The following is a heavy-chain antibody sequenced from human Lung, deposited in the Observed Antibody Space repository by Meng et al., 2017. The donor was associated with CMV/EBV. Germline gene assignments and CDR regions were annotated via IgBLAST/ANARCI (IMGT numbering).Heavy chain of an antibody. Sequence: QLQEPGPGLVKPSGTLSLTCFVSGGSISSSYWWTWVRQSPGKGLEWIGEMYHSGTTNYNPSLKSRVTISMGKSNNQLSLKLNSVTAADTAVYYCATQESRDGHNPYWGQGTLVTVSS. D-gene: IGHD5-24*01. CDR2: MYHSGTT. J-gene: IGHJ4*02. CDR3: ATQESRDGHNPY. CDR1: GGSISSSYW. V-gene: IGHV4-4*02.